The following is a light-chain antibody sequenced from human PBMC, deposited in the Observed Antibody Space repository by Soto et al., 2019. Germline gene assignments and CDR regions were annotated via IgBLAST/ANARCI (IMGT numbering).Light chain of an antibody. CDR3: QQRSNWPST. J-gene: IGKJ4*01. CDR2: DAS. V-gene: IGKV3-11*01. Sequence: DIVLTQSPATLSLSPGERATLSCRASQSVSGYLAWYQQKPGQAPRLLMYDASNRATRIPARFSGSGSGTDFTLTISSLEPEDFAVYYCQQRSNWPSTFGGGTKVEIK. CDR1: QSVSGY.